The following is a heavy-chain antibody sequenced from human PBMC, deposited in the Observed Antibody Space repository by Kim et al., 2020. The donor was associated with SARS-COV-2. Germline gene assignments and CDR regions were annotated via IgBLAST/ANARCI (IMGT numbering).Heavy chain of an antibody. CDR1: GCTFTSYA. CDR2: IVPIHGIA. D-gene: IGHD3-9*01. CDR3: ARESRVGRYFFWLLDY. J-gene: IGHJ4*01. Sequence: SVKVSCKASGCTFTSYAINWVRQAPGQGLEWMGRIVPIHGIANYAQKFQGRVTMTADKSTSTAYMELSSLRSEDTAVYYCARESRVGRYFFWLLDYWG. V-gene: IGHV1-69*04.